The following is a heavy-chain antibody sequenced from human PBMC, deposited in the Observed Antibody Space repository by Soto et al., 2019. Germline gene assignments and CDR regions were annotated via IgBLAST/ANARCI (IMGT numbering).Heavy chain of an antibody. CDR2: INPMFGTA. J-gene: IGHJ5*02. CDR1: GGTFRSYT. Sequence: QVPLVQSGAEVKKPGSSVRVSCKASGGTFRSYTISWVRQAPGQGLEWIGGINPMFGTAYYAQKFQDRVTINGEKSSRTAYMELRSLRSEDTAGYYCAKAGREIVVVRWFDPWGQGTLVTVSS. CDR3: AKAGREIVVVRWFDP. D-gene: IGHD2-2*01. V-gene: IGHV1-69*14.